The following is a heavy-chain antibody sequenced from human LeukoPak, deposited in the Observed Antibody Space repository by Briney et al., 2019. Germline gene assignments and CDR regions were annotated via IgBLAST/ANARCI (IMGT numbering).Heavy chain of an antibody. D-gene: IGHD4-17*01. J-gene: IGHJ6*02. Sequence: PGGSLRLSCAASGFTFSSYAVSWVRQAPGKGLEWVSAISGSGGSTYYADSVKGRFTISRDNSKNTLYLQMNSLRAEDTAVYYCASNFGSYGDYPPYYYYYGMDVWGQGTTVTVSS. CDR1: GFTFSSYA. CDR3: ASNFGSYGDYPPYYYYYGMDV. CDR2: ISGSGGST. V-gene: IGHV3-23*01.